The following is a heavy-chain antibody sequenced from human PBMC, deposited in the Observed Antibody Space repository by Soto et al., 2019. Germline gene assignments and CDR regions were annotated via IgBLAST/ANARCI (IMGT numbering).Heavy chain of an antibody. D-gene: IGHD4-4*01. Sequence: TSETLSLTCTVSGGSISSYYWSWIRQPPGRGLEWIGYIYYSGSTNYNPSLKSRVTISVDTSKNQFSLKLSSVTAADTAVYYCARGVEMATVAFDIWGQGTMVTGSS. CDR1: GGSISSYY. CDR3: ARGVEMATVAFDI. V-gene: IGHV4-59*01. CDR2: IYYSGST. J-gene: IGHJ3*02.